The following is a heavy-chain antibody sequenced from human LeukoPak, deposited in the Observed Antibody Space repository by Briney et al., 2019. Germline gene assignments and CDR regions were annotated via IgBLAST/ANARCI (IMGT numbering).Heavy chain of an antibody. CDR2: INPSGGST. CDR3: ARSEDAFDI. V-gene: IGHV1-46*01. Sequence: ASLKVSSKASGYTSTSYYMHWVRQAPRPRLEWMGIINPSGGSTSYAQKLQGRVTMTRDTSTSTVYMELSSLTFEDTAVYYCARSEDAFDIWGQGTMVTVSS. CDR1: GYTSTSYY. J-gene: IGHJ3*02.